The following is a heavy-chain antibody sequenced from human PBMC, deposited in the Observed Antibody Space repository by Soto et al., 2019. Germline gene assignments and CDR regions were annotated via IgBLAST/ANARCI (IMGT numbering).Heavy chain of an antibody. CDR3: AHRCLYYDFWSGYPQDYYFDY. CDR1: GFSLSTSGVG. D-gene: IGHD3-3*01. CDR2: IYWNDDK. V-gene: IGHV2-5*01. J-gene: IGHJ4*02. Sequence: QITLKESGPTLVKPTQTLTLTCTFSGFSLSTSGVGVGWIRQPPGKALEWLALIYWNDDKRYSPSLKSRLTITKDTSKNQVVLTMTNMDPVDTATYYCAHRCLYYDFWSGYPQDYYFDYWGQGTLVTVSS.